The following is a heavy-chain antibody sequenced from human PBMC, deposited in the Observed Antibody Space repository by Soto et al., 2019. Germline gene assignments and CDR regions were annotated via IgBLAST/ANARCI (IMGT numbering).Heavy chain of an antibody. CDR2: INHSGST. J-gene: IGHJ5*02. CDR1: GGSFSGFY. V-gene: IGHV4-34*01. Sequence: QVQLQQWGAGLLKPSETLSLTCAVYGGSFSGFYWSWIRQPPGKGLEWIGEINHSGSTHYNPSLKSRVTISVDTSKNQFSLKLSSVTAADTAMYYCAKTMAKVRGVKGWFDPWGQGTLVTVS. CDR3: AKTMAKVRGVKGWFDP. D-gene: IGHD3-10*01.